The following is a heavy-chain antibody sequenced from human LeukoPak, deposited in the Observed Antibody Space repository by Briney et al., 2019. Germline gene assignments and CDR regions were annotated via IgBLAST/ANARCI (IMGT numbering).Heavy chain of an antibody. Sequence: PGGSLRLSCAASGFTFSSYAMSWVRQAPGKGLEWVSAISGSGGSTYYADSVKGRFTISRDNAKNSLYLQMNSLRAEDTAVYYCARVRYSGYVFDYWGQGTLVTVSS. V-gene: IGHV3-23*01. CDR2: ISGSGGST. CDR1: GFTFSSYA. J-gene: IGHJ4*02. D-gene: IGHD5-12*01. CDR3: ARVRYSGYVFDY.